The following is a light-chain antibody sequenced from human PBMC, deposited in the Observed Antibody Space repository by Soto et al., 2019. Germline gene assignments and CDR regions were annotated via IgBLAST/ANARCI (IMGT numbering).Light chain of an antibody. CDR1: QSVSSSY. CDR3: QQYGSSPPGLT. J-gene: IGKJ4*01. V-gene: IGKV3-20*01. CDR2: GAS. Sequence: EIVLTQSPGTRSLSPGERATLSCRASQSVSSSYLAWYQQKPGQAPRLLIYGASSRATGIPDRFSGSGSGTDFTLTISRLEPEDFPVYYCQQYGSSPPGLTFGGGTKVEIK.